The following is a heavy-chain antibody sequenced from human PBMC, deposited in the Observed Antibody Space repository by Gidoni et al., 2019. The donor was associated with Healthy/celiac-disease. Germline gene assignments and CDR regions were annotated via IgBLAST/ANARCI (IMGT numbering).Heavy chain of an antibody. D-gene: IGHD1-26*01. J-gene: IGHJ5*02. CDR3: ARGAGGSYVGENWFDP. CDR1: GYTFTSYY. Sequence: QVQLVQSGAEVKKPGASVKVSCKASGYTFTSYYMHWVRQAPGQGLEWMGIINPSGGSTSYAQKFQGRVTMTRDTSTSTVYMELSSLRSEDTAVYYCARGAGGSYVGENWFDPWGQGTLVTVSS. CDR2: INPSGGST. V-gene: IGHV1-46*01.